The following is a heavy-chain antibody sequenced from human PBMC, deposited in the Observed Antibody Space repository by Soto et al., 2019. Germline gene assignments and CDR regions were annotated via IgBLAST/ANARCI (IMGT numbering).Heavy chain of an antibody. Sequence: GASVKVSCKASGGTFSSYTISWVRQAPGQGLEWMGRIIPILGIANYAQKFQGRVTITADKSTSTAYMELSSLRSEDTAVYYCATDPSGGSSYNWFDPWGQGTLVTVSS. J-gene: IGHJ5*02. CDR1: GGTFSSYT. V-gene: IGHV1-69*04. CDR3: ATDPSGGSSYNWFDP. CDR2: IIPILGIA. D-gene: IGHD2-15*01.